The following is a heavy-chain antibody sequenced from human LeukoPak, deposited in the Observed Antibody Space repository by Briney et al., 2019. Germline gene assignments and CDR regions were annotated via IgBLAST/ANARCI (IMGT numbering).Heavy chain of an antibody. D-gene: IGHD3-22*01. CDR2: IYSGGNT. CDR3: AREESSGYLDY. CDR1: GFIVSSNY. J-gene: IGHJ4*02. V-gene: IGHV3-53*01. Sequence: GGSLRLSCAASGFIVSSNYMSWVRQAPGKGLEWVSIIYSGGNTYYADSVKGRFTISRDNSKNTLYLQMNSLRAEDTAVYYCAREESSGYLDYWGQGTLVTVSS.